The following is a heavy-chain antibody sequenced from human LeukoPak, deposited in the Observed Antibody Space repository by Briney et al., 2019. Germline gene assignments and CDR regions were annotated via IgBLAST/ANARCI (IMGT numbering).Heavy chain of an antibody. J-gene: IGHJ4*02. CDR3: AKVGYDILTAYYTRNYYFDY. CDR1: GFTFSTYA. CDR2: ISGSVGST. V-gene: IGHV3-23*01. D-gene: IGHD3-9*01. Sequence: QPGGSLRLSCAASGFTFSTYAMSWVRQAPGKGLEWVSSISGSVGSTYYADSVKGRFTISRDNSKNTLYLQMNSLRAEDTAVYYCAKVGYDILTAYYTRNYYFDYWGQGTLVTVSS.